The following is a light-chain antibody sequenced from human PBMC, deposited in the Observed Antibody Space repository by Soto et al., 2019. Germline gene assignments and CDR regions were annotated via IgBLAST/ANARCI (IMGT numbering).Light chain of an antibody. J-gene: IGKJ2*01. CDR1: QTISSY. CDR2: AAS. Sequence: DIQMTQSPSSLSASVGDRVTITCRASQTISSYLNWYQQKPGKAPKLLIYAASRLQRGVPSRFSGSGSWTDFTRTISSLQPEDFATYYCQQSHSIPYTFGQGTKLEIK. CDR3: QQSHSIPYT. V-gene: IGKV1-39*01.